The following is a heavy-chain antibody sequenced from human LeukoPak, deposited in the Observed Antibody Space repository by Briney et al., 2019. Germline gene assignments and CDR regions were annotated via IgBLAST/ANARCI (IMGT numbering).Heavy chain of an antibody. J-gene: IGHJ4*02. CDR2: INPSGYST. D-gene: IGHD6-19*01. CDR1: GYTFTSYY. CDR3: ARIGYSSGWYVDYFDY. Sequence: ASVKVSCKASGYTFTSYYMHRVRQAPGQGLEWMGIINPSGYSTSYAQKFQGRVTMTRDMSTSTVYMELSSLRSEDTAVYYCARIGYSSGWYVDYFDYWGQRTLVTVSS. V-gene: IGHV1-46*01.